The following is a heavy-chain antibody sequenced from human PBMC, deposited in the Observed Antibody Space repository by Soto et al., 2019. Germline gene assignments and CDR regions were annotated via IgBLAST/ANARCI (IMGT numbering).Heavy chain of an antibody. CDR2: ISSSGSTI. Sequence: EVQLVESGGGLVQPGGSLRLSCAASGFTFSSYEMNWVRQAPGKGLEWVSYISSSGSTIYYADSVKGRFTISRDNAKNSLYLQMNSLRAEDTAVYYCARDRQLWSYYYYGMDVWGQGTTVTVSS. D-gene: IGHD5-18*01. CDR3: ARDRQLWSYYYYGMDV. J-gene: IGHJ6*02. V-gene: IGHV3-48*03. CDR1: GFTFSSYE.